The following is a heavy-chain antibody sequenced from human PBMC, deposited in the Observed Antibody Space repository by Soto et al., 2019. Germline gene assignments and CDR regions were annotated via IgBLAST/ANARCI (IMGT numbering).Heavy chain of an antibody. D-gene: IGHD4-17*01. V-gene: IGHV3-23*01. CDR1: GFTFRSYG. Sequence: EVQLLESGGGLVQPGGSLRLSCAASGFTFRSYGMSWVRQAPGKGLEWVSAISGRGGDTYYADSVKGRFTISRDNPKNILYLPMNSLRAEDTAVYYCAKDGGDYALDYWGQGTLVTVSS. CDR2: ISGRGGDT. CDR3: AKDGGDYALDY. J-gene: IGHJ4*02.